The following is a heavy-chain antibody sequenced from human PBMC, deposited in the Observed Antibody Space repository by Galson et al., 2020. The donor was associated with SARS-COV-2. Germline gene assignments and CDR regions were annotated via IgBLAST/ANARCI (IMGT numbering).Heavy chain of an antibody. CDR1: GLTFTGA. V-gene: IGHV3-23*01. CDR2: ISGGGGST. Sequence: GGSLRLSCTASGLTFTGAMSWVRQTPTKGLEWVSGISGGGGSTYYADSVKGRFTISRDISQNTVYLQMSSLRAEDTAVYYCAKDRGNDYGDQLDFWGQGTQVTVSS. D-gene: IGHD4-17*01. CDR3: AKDRGNDYGDQLDF. J-gene: IGHJ4*02.